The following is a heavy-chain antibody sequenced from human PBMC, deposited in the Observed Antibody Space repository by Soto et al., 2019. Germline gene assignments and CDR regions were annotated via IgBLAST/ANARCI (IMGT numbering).Heavy chain of an antibody. CDR2: IYYSGSA. D-gene: IGHD6-13*01. Sequence: SETLSLTCTVSGGSISSGGYSWSWIRQHPGKGLEWIGYIYYSGSANYNPSLKSRVTISVDMSHNQFSLKLTSVTAADTAVYYCARHGAIYSNSWYDFDYWGQGTLVTVSS. CDR3: ARHGAIYSNSWYDFDY. J-gene: IGHJ4*02. V-gene: IGHV4-31*03. CDR1: GGSISSGGYS.